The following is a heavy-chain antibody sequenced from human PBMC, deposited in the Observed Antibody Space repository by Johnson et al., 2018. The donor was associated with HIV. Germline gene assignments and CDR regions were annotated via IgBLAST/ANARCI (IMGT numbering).Heavy chain of an antibody. J-gene: IGHJ3*01. CDR3: ARDFVSFGECTAFDV. CDR1: GFTSDDYC. CDR2: INWNGGSI. D-gene: IGHD3-10*01. Sequence: VQLVESGGGLVKPGGSLRLSCAASGFTSDDYCMSWVRQVPGKGLEWVSGINWNGGSIGYADSVKGRFTMSRDSAKNSLYLQMNSLRAEDTALYYCARDFVSFGECTAFDVWGQGTMVTVSS. V-gene: IGHV3-20*04.